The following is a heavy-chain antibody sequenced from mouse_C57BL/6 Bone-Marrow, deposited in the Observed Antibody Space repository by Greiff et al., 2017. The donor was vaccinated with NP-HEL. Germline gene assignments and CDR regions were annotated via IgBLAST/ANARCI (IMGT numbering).Heavy chain of an antibody. Sequence: QVHVKQPGAELVKPGASVKLSCKASGYTFTSYWMHWVKQRPGQGLEWIGMIHPNSGSTNYNEKFKSKATLTVDKSSSTAYMQLSSLTSEDSAVYYCARHYGSSYGYWGQGTTLTVSS. CDR2: IHPNSGST. CDR1: GYTFTSYW. J-gene: IGHJ2*01. D-gene: IGHD1-1*01. V-gene: IGHV1-64*01. CDR3: ARHYGSSYGY.